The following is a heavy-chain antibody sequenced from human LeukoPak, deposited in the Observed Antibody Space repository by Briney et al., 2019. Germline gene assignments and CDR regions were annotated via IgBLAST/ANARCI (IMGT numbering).Heavy chain of an antibody. D-gene: IGHD4-23*01. CDR3: ATSEGGGFFDY. CDR1: GYSINSGYH. J-gene: IGHJ4*02. CDR2: MHHTGST. V-gene: IGHV4-38-2*01. Sequence: SETLSLTCSVSGYSINSGYHWGWIRQPPGKGLEWIAIMHHTGSTHYNPSLQSRVTISIDTSKNHFSLKLRSVSAADTAIYYCATSEGGGFFDYWGQGTPVTVSS.